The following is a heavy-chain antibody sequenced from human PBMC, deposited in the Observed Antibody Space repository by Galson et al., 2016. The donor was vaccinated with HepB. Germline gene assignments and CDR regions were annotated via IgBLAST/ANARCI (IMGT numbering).Heavy chain of an antibody. J-gene: IGHJ4*02. Sequence: SLSLSCAASEFTFSTYGMHWVRQAPGKGLEWVALIWPDGSNKYYADSVKGRFTISRDNPKNTLCLQMNSLKVEDTAVYYCAREMHVAAAAAFDFWGRGTRVTVSS. V-gene: IGHV3-33*01. CDR3: AREMHVAAAAAFDF. CDR2: IWPDGSNK. CDR1: EFTFSTYG. D-gene: IGHD6-13*01.